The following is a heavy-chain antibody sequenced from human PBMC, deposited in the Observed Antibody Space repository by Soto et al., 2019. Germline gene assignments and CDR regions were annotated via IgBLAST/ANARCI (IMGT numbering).Heavy chain of an antibody. Sequence: SETLSLTCPVSGGSSSSGYYYWSWIRQPPGKGLEWIGYIYYSGSTYYNPSLKSRVTISVDTSKNQFSLKLSSVTAADTAVYYCAGGYYYDSSGYDVDYYFDYWGQGTLVTVSS. V-gene: IGHV4-30-4*01. CDR3: AGGYYYDSSGYDVDYYFDY. D-gene: IGHD3-22*01. CDR1: GGSSSSGYYY. J-gene: IGHJ4*02. CDR2: IYYSGST.